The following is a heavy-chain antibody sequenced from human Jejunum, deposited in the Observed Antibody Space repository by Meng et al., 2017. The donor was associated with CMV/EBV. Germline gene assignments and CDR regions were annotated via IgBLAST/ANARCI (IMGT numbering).Heavy chain of an antibody. V-gene: IGHV4-39*01. J-gene: IGHJ4*02. CDR2: IYYAGTT. Sequence: ITRTSYDWDWIRHSPGKGLEWIGTIYYAGTTYYNPSLKSRVTISVDSSKNQFSLSLTSVTAADTAVYYCARALQVGVAGRGASGYWGQGSLVTVSS. CDR3: ARALQVGVAGRGASGY. D-gene: IGHD1-26*01. CDR1: ITRTSYD.